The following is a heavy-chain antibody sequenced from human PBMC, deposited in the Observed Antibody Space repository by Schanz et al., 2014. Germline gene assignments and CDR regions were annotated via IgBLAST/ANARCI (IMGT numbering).Heavy chain of an antibody. CDR3: ARLNYDSSGYPYYYGMDV. V-gene: IGHV7-4-1*02. D-gene: IGHD3-22*01. CDR2: INPTTGNP. J-gene: IGHJ6*02. Sequence: QLVQSGSEFRKPGASVKVSCKASGYIFSSYAIHWVRQAPGQGLEWMGWINPTTGNPGYAQGFTGRFVFSFDTSVSTAYLQISGLKAEDTAVYYCARLNYDSSGYPYYYGMDVWGQGTTVTVSS. CDR1: GYIFSSYA.